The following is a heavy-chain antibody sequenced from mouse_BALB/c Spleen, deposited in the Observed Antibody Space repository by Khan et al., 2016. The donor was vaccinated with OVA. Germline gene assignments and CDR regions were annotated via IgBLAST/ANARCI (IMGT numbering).Heavy chain of an antibody. CDR3: TRIYRSDFDY. CDR2: INPHIGET. J-gene: IGHJ2*01. V-gene: IGHV1-20*02. Sequence: VQLQQSGPELVRPGASVKISCKTSGYSFTGYFMNWVMQSPGKSLEWIGRINPHIGETFYNQRFKDKATLTVDESSSTAHMELRSLASEDSAVDYCTRIYRSDFDYWGQGTTLTVSS. D-gene: IGHD1-1*01. CDR1: GYSFTGYF.